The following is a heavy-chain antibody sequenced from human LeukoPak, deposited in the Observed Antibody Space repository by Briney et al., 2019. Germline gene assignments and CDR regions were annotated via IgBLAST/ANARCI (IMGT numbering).Heavy chain of an antibody. CDR3: TRVLVVDSSGYYGYYFDY. Sequence: GGSLRLSCAASGFTVSTNYMTWVRQAPGKGLEWVSVIYSGGSTYYADPVRGRFTISRDNSKNTLYLQMNSLRAEDTAVYYCTRVLVVDSSGYYGYYFDYWGQGTLATVSS. V-gene: IGHV3-53*01. CDR1: GFTVSTNY. J-gene: IGHJ4*02. CDR2: IYSGGST. D-gene: IGHD3-22*01.